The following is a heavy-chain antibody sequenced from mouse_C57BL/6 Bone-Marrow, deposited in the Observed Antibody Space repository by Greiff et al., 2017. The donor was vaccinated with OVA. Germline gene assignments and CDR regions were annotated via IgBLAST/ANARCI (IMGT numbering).Heavy chain of an antibody. V-gene: IGHV1-22*01. CDR2: INPNNGGT. Sequence: VQLQQSGPELVKPGASVKMSCKASGYTFTDYNMHWVKQSHGKSLEWIGYINPNNGGTSYNQKFKGKATLTGNKYSSTAYMELRSLTSEDSAVYYCARTISYGKDFDVWGTGTTVTVSS. CDR1: GYTFTDYN. J-gene: IGHJ1*03. D-gene: IGHD1-1*01. CDR3: ARTISYGKDFDV.